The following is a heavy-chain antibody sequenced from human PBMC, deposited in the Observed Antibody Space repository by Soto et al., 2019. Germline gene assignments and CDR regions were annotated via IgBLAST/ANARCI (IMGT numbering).Heavy chain of an antibody. CDR1: WDRISSNSAA. V-gene: IGHV6-1*01. CDR2: TYYRSRWYH. D-gene: IGHD4-4*01. J-gene: IGHJ4*02. Sequence: SQTLSLTCAISWDRISSNSAAWNWIRPSPSRGFEWLGRTYYRSRWYHDYAVSVKSRIIINPDTSKNQVSLQLNSVTPDDTAVYYCASYRYDYWGQGTVVTVSS. CDR3: ASYRYDY.